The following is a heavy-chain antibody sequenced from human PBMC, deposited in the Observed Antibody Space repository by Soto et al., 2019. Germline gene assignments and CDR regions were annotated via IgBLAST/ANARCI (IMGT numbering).Heavy chain of an antibody. V-gene: IGHV3-33*01. CDR3: AREGYYDSSGYFYLNY. D-gene: IGHD3-22*01. Sequence: PVGSLRLSCASSGFSFSSYGMHWVRQAPGKGLEWVAVIWYDGSNKYYADSVKGRFTISRDSSKNTLYLQMNSLRAEDTAVYYCAREGYYDSSGYFYLNYWGQGTLVTVSS. CDR2: IWYDGSNK. J-gene: IGHJ4*02. CDR1: GFSFSSYG.